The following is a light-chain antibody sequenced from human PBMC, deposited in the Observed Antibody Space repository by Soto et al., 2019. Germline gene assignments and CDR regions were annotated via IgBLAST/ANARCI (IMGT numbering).Light chain of an antibody. CDR2: EAT. Sequence: QSALTQPASMSGSPGQSITISCTGTSSDIGRYNFVSWYQHHPGKAPKLIIYEATKRPSGVSYRCSGSKSGNTASLTISGLQAEDEADYYCTSYTITSPYVFGTGTKVTVL. CDR1: SSDIGRYNF. CDR3: TSYTITSPYV. J-gene: IGLJ1*01. V-gene: IGLV2-14*01.